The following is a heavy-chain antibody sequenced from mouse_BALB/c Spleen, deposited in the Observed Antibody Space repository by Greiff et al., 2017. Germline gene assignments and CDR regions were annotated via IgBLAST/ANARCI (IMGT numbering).Heavy chain of an antibody. CDR2: IYPGDGDT. J-gene: IGHJ1*01. CDR3: ARSTDWYFDV. CDR1: GYAFSSYW. Sequence: VQLQESGAELVGPGSSVKISCKASGYAFSSYWMNWVKQRPGQGLEWIGQIYPGDGDTNYNGKFKGKATLTADKSSSTAYMQLSSLTSEDSAVYFCARSTDWYFDVWGAGTTVTVSS. V-gene: IGHV1-80*01.